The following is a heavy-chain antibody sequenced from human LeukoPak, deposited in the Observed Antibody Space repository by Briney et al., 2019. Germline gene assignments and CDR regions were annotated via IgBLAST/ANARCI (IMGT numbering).Heavy chain of an antibody. J-gene: IGHJ3*02. CDR1: GGSVSSGSYY. V-gene: IGHV4-61*01. CDR3: AREPHGAFDI. Sequence: SETLSLTCTVSGGSVSSGSYYWSWIRQPPGKGLEWIGYIYYSGSTNYNPSLKSRVTISVDTSKNQFSLKLSSVLAADTAVYYCAREPHGAFDIWGQGTMVTVSS. CDR2: IYYSGST.